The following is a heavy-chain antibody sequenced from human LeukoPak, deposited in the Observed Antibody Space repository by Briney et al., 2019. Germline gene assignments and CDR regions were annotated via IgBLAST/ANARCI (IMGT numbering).Heavy chain of an antibody. V-gene: IGHV3-74*01. CDR1: GFTFSTYW. CDR3: ARAPSEIGGYYPEYFRH. CDR2: IKSDGSA. Sequence: GGSLRLSCAASGFTFSTYWMHWVRQAPGKGLVWVSRIKSDGSANYADSVKGRFTISRDNAKNTVSLQMNSLRPEDTGVYYCARAPSEIGGYYPEYFRHWGQGTLVTVSS. J-gene: IGHJ1*01. D-gene: IGHD3-22*01.